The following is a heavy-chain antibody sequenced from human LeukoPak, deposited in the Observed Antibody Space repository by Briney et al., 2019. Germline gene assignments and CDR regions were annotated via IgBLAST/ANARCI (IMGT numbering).Heavy chain of an antibody. V-gene: IGHV4-59*08. CDR3: ARHGAAGVVTGFDY. CDR1: GGSISSYY. J-gene: IGHJ4*02. D-gene: IGHD3-3*01. CDR2: IYYSGST. Sequence: SETLFLTCTVPGGSISSYYWSWIRQPPGKGLERIGYIYYSGSTNYNPSLKSRVTISVDTSKNQFSLKLSSVTAADTAVYYCARHGAAGVVTGFDYWGQGTLVTVSS.